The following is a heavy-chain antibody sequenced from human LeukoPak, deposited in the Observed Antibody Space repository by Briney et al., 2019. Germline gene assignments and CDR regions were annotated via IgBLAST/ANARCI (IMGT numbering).Heavy chain of an antibody. Sequence: PGGSVRVSCAASGFTFNGYAMHWVRQAPGKGLEWVGFITYGGSNKYYADSVKGRFTIYRDNSKNTLYLQMNSLRAEDTAVYYCAKDRDSSGWYGFDYWGQGTLVTVSS. J-gene: IGHJ4*02. CDR1: GFTFNGYA. D-gene: IGHD6-19*01. CDR3: AKDRDSSGWYGFDY. V-gene: IGHV3-30*18. CDR2: ITYGGSNK.